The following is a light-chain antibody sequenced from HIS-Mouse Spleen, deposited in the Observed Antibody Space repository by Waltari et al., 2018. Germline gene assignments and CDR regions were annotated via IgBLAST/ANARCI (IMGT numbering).Light chain of an antibody. V-gene: IGLV3-10*01. J-gene: IGLJ2*01. Sequence: SYELTQPPSVSVSPGHTARITCSGDSLPKTYAYSYHQKSGQAPVLVISEDSKRPPGIPERFSGSSSGTMATLTISGAQVEDEADYYCYSTDSSGNHRVFGGGTKLTVL. CDR3: YSTDSSGNHRV. CDR1: SLPKTY. CDR2: EDS.